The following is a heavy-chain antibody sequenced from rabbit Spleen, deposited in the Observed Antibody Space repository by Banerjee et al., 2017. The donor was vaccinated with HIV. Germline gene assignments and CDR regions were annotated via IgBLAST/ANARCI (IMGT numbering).Heavy chain of an antibody. J-gene: IGHJ4*01. CDR2: INTGSGSA. CDR1: GFSFTDKD. Sequence: QEQLVESGGGLVKPEGSLTLTCKASGFSFTDKDVMCWVRQAPGKGLEWIGYINTGSGSAYYASWAKGRFTISKSTSLNTVTLQMTSLTAADTATYFCARETDYGSYGYVLFNLWGPGTLVTVS. D-gene: IGHD6-1*01. CDR3: ARETDYGSYGYVLFNL. V-gene: IGHV1S47*01.